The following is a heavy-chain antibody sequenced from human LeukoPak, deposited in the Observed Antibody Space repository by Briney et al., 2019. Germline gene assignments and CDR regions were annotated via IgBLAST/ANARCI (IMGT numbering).Heavy chain of an antibody. Sequence: GGFLRLSCAASGFTFSNYDMSWVRQAPQKGLEWVSGISGSGESTDYADSVKGRFSVSRDNSKNTLYLQMNSLRAEDTAVYYCAKDHTYSSSWDYWGQGTLVTVSS. CDR2: ISGSGEST. J-gene: IGHJ4*02. D-gene: IGHD6-13*01. V-gene: IGHV3-23*01. CDR1: GFTFSNYD. CDR3: AKDHTYSSSWDY.